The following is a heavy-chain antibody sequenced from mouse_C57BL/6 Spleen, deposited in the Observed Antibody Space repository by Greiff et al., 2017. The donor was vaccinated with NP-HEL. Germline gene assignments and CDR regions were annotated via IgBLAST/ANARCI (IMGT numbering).Heavy chain of an antibody. CDR3: TIDSSGYTWFAY. J-gene: IGHJ3*01. V-gene: IGHV5-9-1*02. CDR2: ISSGGDYI. D-gene: IGHD3-2*02. Sequence: EVKVVESGEGLVKPGGSLKLSCAASGFTFSSYAMSWVRQTPEKRLEWVAYISSGGDYIYYADTVKGRFTISRDNARNTLYLQMSSLKSEDTAMYYCTIDSSGYTWFAYWGQGTLVTVSA. CDR1: GFTFSSYA.